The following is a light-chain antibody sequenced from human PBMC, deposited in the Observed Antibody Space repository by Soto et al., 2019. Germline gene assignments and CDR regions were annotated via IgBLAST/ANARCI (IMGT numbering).Light chain of an antibody. V-gene: IGLV1-51*01. CDR1: SSKFGSNY. J-gene: IGLJ2*01. CDR2: DDE. CDR3: ATWDSSLIAL. Sequence: QSVLTQPPSVSAAPGQNVTISCSGSSSKFGSNYVSWYQQLPGAAPKVLIYDDEKRPSGIPDRFSGFKSATSATLGITRVQTGDEADYYCATWDSSLIALFGGGTQLTVL.